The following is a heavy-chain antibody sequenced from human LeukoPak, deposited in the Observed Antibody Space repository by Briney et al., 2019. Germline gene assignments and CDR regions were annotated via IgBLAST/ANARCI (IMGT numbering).Heavy chain of an antibody. V-gene: IGHV3-23*01. D-gene: IGHD3-22*01. CDR1: GFTFSSYA. Sequence: PGGSLRLSCAASGFTFSSYAMSWVRQAPGKGLEWVSAISGSGGSTYYADSVKGRFTISRDNAKNTLFLQMNSLRDEDTAVYYCARSTRRYSYDSSGYYHPDDFDYWGQGTLVTVSS. J-gene: IGHJ4*02. CDR2: ISGSGGST. CDR3: ARSTRRYSYDSSGYYHPDDFDY.